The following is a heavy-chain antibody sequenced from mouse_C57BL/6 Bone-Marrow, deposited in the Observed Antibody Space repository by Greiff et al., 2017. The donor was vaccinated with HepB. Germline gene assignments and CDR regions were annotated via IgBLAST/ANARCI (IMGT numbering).Heavy chain of an antibody. V-gene: IGHV1-69*01. CDR3: ARNYGSSYLPWFAY. Sequence: VQLQQPGAELVMPGASVKLSCKASGYTFTSYWMHWVKQRPGQGLEWIGEIDPSDSYTNYNQKFKGKSTLTVDKSSSTAYMQLSSLTSEDSAVYYCARNYGSSYLPWFAYWGQGTLVTVSA. CDR1: GYTFTSYW. J-gene: IGHJ3*01. D-gene: IGHD1-1*01. CDR2: IDPSDSYT.